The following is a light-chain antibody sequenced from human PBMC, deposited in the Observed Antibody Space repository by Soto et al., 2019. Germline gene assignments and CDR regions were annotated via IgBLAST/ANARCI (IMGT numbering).Light chain of an antibody. V-gene: IGLV1-36*01. Sequence: QSVLTQPPSVSEAPSRRVTISCSGSFSNIGSNVVTWYQQLPGKAPKLLVYDDGLLPSGVSDRFSGSKSGTSASLAISGLQAEDEAHYYCAAWDDSLNGVLFGGGTKLTVL. CDR2: DDG. CDR3: AAWDDSLNGVL. J-gene: IGLJ2*01. CDR1: FSNIGSNV.